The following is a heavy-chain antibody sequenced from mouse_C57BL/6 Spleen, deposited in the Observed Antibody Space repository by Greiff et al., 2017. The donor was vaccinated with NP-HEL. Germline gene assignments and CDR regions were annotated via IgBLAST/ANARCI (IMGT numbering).Heavy chain of an antibody. J-gene: IGHJ2*01. CDR3: AKNWGAYYSNYIYYFDY. V-gene: IGHV2-4*01. Sequence: QVQLQQSGPGLVQPSQRLSITCTVSGFSLTSYGVHWVRQPPGKGLEWLGVIWSGGSTDYNAAFISRLSISKDNSKSQVFFKMNSLQADDTAIYYCAKNWGAYYSNYIYYFDYWGQGTTLTVSS. D-gene: IGHD2-5*01. CDR1: GFSLTSYG. CDR2: IWSGGST.